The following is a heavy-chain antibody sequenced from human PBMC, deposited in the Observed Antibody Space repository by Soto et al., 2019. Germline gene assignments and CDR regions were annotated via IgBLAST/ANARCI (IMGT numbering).Heavy chain of an antibody. V-gene: IGHV3-11*01. J-gene: IGHJ4*02. D-gene: IGHD4-17*01. Sequence: QVQLVESGGGLVKPGGSLRLSCAASGFTFSDYYISWIRQAPGKGLEWVSYISSSGSTIYYADSVKGRFTISRDNAKISLYLQRNSLRAEDTAVYYCARETDYGDPIDYWGQGTLVTVSS. CDR2: ISSSGSTI. CDR1: GFTFSDYY. CDR3: ARETDYGDPIDY.